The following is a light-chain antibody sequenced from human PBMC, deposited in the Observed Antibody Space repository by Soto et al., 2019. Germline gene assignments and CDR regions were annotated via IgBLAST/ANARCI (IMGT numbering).Light chain of an antibody. J-gene: IGLJ1*01. CDR1: NFGSKS. Sequence: SYELTQPPSVSVAPGQTARITCGGNNFGSKSVHWYQQKPGQAPVLVVYDDSDRPSGVPERFSGSNSGNTATLTISRVEAGDEADYYCQVWDSSSDHSYVFGTGTKLTVL. CDR3: QVWDSSSDHSYV. V-gene: IGLV3-21*02. CDR2: DDS.